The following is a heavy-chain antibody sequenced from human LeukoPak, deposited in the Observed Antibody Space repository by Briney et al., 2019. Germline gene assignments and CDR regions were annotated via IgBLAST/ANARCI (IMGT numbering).Heavy chain of an antibody. D-gene: IGHD3-10*01. V-gene: IGHV1-18*01. CDR1: GYTFTIYG. Sequence: GASVKVSCKASGYTFTIYGISWVRQAPGQGLEWMGWINADNGNTRYAQKLQGRVTMTTDTSTTTAYMDLRSLRSDDTAVYYCARDADGSGTLLDYWGQGTLVTVSS. CDR2: INADNGNT. J-gene: IGHJ4*02. CDR3: ARDADGSGTLLDY.